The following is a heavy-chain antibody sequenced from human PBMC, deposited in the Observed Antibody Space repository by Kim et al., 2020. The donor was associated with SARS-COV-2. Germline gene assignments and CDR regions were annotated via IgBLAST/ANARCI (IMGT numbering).Heavy chain of an antibody. J-gene: IGHJ5*02. CDR1: GGSISTYY. D-gene: IGHD6-19*01. CDR2: IYYSGST. Sequence: SETLSLTCSVSGGSISTYYWSWIRQPPGKGLEWIGYIYYSGSTNYNPSLKSRVTISVDTSKNQFSLKLSSVTAADTAVYYCARAARDSAAVAGTFDPWGQGTLVTVSS. V-gene: IGHV4-59*01. CDR3: ARAARDSAAVAGTFDP.